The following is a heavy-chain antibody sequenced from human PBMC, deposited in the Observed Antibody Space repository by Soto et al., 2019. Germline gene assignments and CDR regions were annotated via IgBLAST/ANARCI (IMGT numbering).Heavy chain of an antibody. CDR1: GFTFSSYA. D-gene: IGHD3-22*01. CDR2: ISGSGGST. Sequence: PGGSLRLSCAASGFTFSSYAMSWVRQAPGKGLEWVSAISGSGGSTCYADSVKGRFTISRQNSKSTLYLQMNSLRAEDTALYYCAKKFYYDASGYYSRDAFDVWGQGAMVTVSS. CDR3: AKKFYYDASGYYSRDAFDV. V-gene: IGHV3-23*01. J-gene: IGHJ3*01.